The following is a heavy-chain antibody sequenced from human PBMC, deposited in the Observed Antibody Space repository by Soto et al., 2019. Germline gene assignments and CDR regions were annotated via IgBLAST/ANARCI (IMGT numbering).Heavy chain of an antibody. Sequence: PSETLSLTCSVSGDSITNYYWNWIRQPPGKGLEWIGKIYHSGSTNYNPSLKSRVALSVDTSKNQVSLRLRSVTAADAAVYYCARGPYYCSPTTCSHNWFDPRDRGTMVTVSS. CDR1: GDSITNYY. CDR3: ARGPYYCSPTTCSHNWFDP. J-gene: IGHJ5*02. CDR2: IYHSGST. D-gene: IGHD3-22*01. V-gene: IGHV4-59*01.